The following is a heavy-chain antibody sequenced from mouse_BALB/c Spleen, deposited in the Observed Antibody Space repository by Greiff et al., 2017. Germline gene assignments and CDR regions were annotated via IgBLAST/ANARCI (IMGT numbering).Heavy chain of an antibody. J-gene: IGHJ4*01. V-gene: IGHV2-6-7*01. D-gene: IGHD2-1*01. CDR2: IWGDGST. CDR1: GFSLTGYG. CDR3: ARDDGNYPYYYGMDY. Sequence: VKLMESGPGLVAPSQSLSITCTVSGFSLTGYGVNWVRQPPGKGLEWLGMIWGDGSTDYNSALKSRLSISKDNSKSQVFLKMNSLQTDDTARYYCARDDGNYPYYYGMDYWGQGTSVTVSS.